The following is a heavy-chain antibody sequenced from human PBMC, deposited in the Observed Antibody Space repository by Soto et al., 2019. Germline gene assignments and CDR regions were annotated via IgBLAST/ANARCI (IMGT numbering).Heavy chain of an antibody. J-gene: IGHJ3*02. CDR3: ATGYSSGWDAFDI. Sequence: XSVKVSCKVSGYTLTELSMHWVRQAPGKGLEWMGGFDPEDGETIYAQKFQGRVTMTEDTSTDTAYMELSSLRSEDTAVYYCATGYSSGWDAFDIWGQGTMGTVS. CDR1: GYTLTELS. D-gene: IGHD6-19*01. V-gene: IGHV1-24*01. CDR2: FDPEDGET.